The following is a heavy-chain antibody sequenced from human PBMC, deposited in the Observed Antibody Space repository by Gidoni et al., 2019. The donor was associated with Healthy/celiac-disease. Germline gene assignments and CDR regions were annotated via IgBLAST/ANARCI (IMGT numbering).Heavy chain of an antibody. J-gene: IGHJ4*02. V-gene: IGHV4-34*01. CDR2: INHSGST. CDR3: ARVRFPGVIVDY. CDR1: GGSFSGYY. Sequence: QVQLQQWGAGLLKPSETLSLTCAVYGGSFSGYYWSWIRQPPGKGLEWIGEINHSGSTNYNPSLKSRVTISVDTSKNQFSLKLSSVTAADTAVYYCARVRFPGVIVDYWGQGTLVTVSS. D-gene: IGHD3-16*02.